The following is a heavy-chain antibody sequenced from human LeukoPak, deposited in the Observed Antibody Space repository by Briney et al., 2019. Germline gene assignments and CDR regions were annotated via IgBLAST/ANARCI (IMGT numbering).Heavy chain of an antibody. CDR2: ISSSGSTI. D-gene: IGHD3-10*01. V-gene: IGHV3-11*01. J-gene: IGHJ4*02. CDR3: ARDPITMVRGVITSPDY. CDR1: GFTFSDYY. Sequence: PGGSLRLSCAASGFTFSDYYMSWIRQAPGKGLEWVSYISSSGSTIYYADSVKGRFTISRDNAENSLYLQMNSLRAEDTAVYYCARDPITMVRGVITSPDYWGQGTLVTVSS.